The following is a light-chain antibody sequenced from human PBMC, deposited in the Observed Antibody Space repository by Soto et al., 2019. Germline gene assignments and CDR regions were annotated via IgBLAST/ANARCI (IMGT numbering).Light chain of an antibody. Sequence: DNQMTHSPATLSATVGDTVTITCRASQKISGWLAWYQHKPGKAPKLLIHKTSTLESGVPSRFSGSGSGTQFTLTISGLQPDESATYYCQQYNNWYTLGQGTKVDIK. J-gene: IGKJ2*01. CDR3: QQYNNWYT. CDR1: QKISGW. CDR2: KTS. V-gene: IGKV1-5*03.